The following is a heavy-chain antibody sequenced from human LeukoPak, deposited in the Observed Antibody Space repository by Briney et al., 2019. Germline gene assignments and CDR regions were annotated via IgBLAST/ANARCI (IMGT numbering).Heavy chain of an antibody. V-gene: IGHV4-34*01. CDR1: GGSFSGYY. D-gene: IGHD6-19*01. CDR3: AREPKDGSGWYGWFDP. J-gene: IGHJ5*02. CDR2: INHSGST. Sequence: KPSETLSLTCAVYGGSFSGYYWSWIRQPPGKGLEWIGEINHSGSTNYNPSLKSRVTISIDTSKNQFSLKLSSVTAADTAVYYCAREPKDGSGWYGWFDPWGQGTLVTVSS.